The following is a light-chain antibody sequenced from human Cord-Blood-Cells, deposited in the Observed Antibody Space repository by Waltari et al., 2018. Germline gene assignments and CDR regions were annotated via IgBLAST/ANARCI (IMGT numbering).Light chain of an antibody. CDR1: SSDVGGYKY. J-gene: IGLJ3*02. CDR3: SSYAGSNNLV. Sequence: QSALPQPPPASGSPGQSVTIPCTGTSSDVGGYKYFSWYQQHPVKALKRMMYEVSKRPSGVPDRFSGSKSGNTASLTVSGLQAEDEADYYCSSYAGSNNLVFGGGTKLTVL. CDR2: EVS. V-gene: IGLV2-8*01.